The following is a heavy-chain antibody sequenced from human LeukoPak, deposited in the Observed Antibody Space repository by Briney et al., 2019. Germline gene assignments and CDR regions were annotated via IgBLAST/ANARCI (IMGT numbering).Heavy chain of an antibody. CDR1: GFTFSSYG. V-gene: IGHV3-30*18. D-gene: IGHD2-21*02. CDR3: AKDVVAYCGGDCYSHY. J-gene: IGHJ4*02. Sequence: GRSLRLSCAASGFTFSSYGMHWVRQAPGKGLEWVAVISYDGSNKYYADSVKGRFTISRDNSKNTLYLQMNSLRAEDTAVYYRAKDVVAYCGGDCYSHYWGQGTLVTVSS. CDR2: ISYDGSNK.